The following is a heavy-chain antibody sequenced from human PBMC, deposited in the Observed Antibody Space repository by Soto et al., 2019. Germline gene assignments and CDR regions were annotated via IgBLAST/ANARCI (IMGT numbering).Heavy chain of an antibody. D-gene: IGHD6-13*01. CDR2: IWYDGSNK. J-gene: IGHJ6*02. CDR3: ARDRRPSSPFYYYYGMDV. V-gene: IGHV3-33*01. CDR1: GFTFSSYG. Sequence: QVQLVESGGGVVQPGRSLRLSCAASGFTFSSYGMHWVRQAPGKGLEWVAVIWYDGSNKYYADSVKGRFTISRDNSKNTLYLQMNSLRAEDTAVYYCARDRRPSSPFYYYYGMDVWGQGTTDTVSS.